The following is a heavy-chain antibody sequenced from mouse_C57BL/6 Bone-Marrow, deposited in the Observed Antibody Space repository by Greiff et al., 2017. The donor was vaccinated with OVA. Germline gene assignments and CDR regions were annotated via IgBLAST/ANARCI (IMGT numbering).Heavy chain of an antibody. V-gene: IGHV1-82*01. CDR3: ARDGRSPVDV. J-gene: IGHJ1*03. Sequence: VQLQQSGPELVQPGASVKISCKASGYSFSSSWMNWVKQRPGKGLEWIGRISPGAGATNYNGQFSGKATLTADKYSSTAYMQLSSLTAEDAAVYFCARDGRSPVDVWGTGTTVTVSS. CDR1: GYSFSSSW. D-gene: IGHD1-1*01. CDR2: ISPGAGAT.